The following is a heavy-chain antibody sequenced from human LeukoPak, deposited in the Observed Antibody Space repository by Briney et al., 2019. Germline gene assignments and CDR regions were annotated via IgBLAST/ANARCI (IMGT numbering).Heavy chain of an antibody. J-gene: IGHJ4*02. V-gene: IGHV3-23*01. CDR3: AKSSGSHFDY. CDR1: GFTFSSYG. CDR2: ISGSGGST. Sequence: GGSLRLSCAASGFTFSSYGMNWVRQAPGKGLEWVSAISGSGGSTYYADSVKGRFTISRDNSKNTLYLQMNSLRAEDTAVYYCAKSSGSHFDYWGQGTLVTVSS. D-gene: IGHD1-26*01.